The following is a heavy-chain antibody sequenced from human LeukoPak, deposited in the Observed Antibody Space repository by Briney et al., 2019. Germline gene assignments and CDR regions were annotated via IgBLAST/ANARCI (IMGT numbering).Heavy chain of an antibody. CDR2: INTNAGNP. J-gene: IGHJ4*02. V-gene: IGHV7-4-1*02. Sequence: ASVKVSCKASGYTFTNYAMNWVRQAPGQGLEWMGLINTNAGNPTYAQGFTGRFVFSLDTSVSTAYLEISSLKAEDTALYYCARGDWLLDCWGQGTLVTVSS. D-gene: IGHD3/OR15-3a*01. CDR3: ARGDWLLDC. CDR1: GYTFTNYA.